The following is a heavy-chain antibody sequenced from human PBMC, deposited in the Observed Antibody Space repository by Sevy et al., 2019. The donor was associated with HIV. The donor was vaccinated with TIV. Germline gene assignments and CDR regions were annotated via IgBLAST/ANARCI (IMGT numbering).Heavy chain of an antibody. CDR1: GFTFSRYS. CDR3: ARGSGAVVAGNYFDY. V-gene: IGHV3-21*01. D-gene: IGHD6-19*01. J-gene: IGHJ4*02. CDR2: ISSGNSYI. Sequence: GGSLRLSCGASGFTFSRYSMNWVRQAPGKGLEWVSSISSGNSYIYYADSVKGRFTISRDNAKNSLYLHMKSLRAEDTAVYYCARGSGAVVAGNYFDYWGQGILVTVSS.